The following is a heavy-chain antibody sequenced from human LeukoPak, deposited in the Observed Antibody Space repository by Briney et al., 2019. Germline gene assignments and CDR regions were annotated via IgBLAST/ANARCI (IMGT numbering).Heavy chain of an antibody. CDR1: GYSITSGYN. CDR3: VRYCSSTTCYTRAVDY. V-gene: IGHV4-38-2*02. D-gene: IGHD2-2*02. J-gene: IGHJ4*02. CDR2: IYHSGSA. Sequence: SETLSLTCTVSGYSITSGYNWAWIRQPPGKVLAWIGSIYHSGSAYYNPSLKSRVTISVDTSKNQFSLKLSSVTAADTAVYYCVRYCSSTTCYTRAVDYWGQGTLVTVSS.